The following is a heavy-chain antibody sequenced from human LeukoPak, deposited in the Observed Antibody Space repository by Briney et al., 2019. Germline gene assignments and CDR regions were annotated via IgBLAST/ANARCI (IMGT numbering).Heavy chain of an antibody. Sequence: ASVKVSCKASGYTFTSYDINWVRQATGHGLEWMGWMNPNSGNTGYAQKFQGRVTMTRNTSISTAYMELSSLRSEDTAVYYCARGHVGYCSSTSCYELDYWGQGTLVTVSS. CDR2: MNPNSGNT. CDR1: GYTFTSYD. J-gene: IGHJ4*02. D-gene: IGHD2-2*01. CDR3: ARGHVGYCSSTSCYELDY. V-gene: IGHV1-8*01.